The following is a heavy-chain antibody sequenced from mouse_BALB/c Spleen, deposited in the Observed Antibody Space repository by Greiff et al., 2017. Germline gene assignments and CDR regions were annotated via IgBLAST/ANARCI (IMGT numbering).Heavy chain of an antibody. Sequence: QVQLKQSGAELVRPGVSVKISCKGSGYTFTDYAMHWVKQSHAKSLEWIGVISTYYGDASYNQKFKGKATMTVDKSSSTAYMELARLTSEDSAIYYCARYYDYDGYWYFDVWGAGTTVTVSS. CDR1: GYTFTDYA. J-gene: IGHJ1*01. D-gene: IGHD2-4*01. CDR2: ISTYYGDA. CDR3: ARYYDYDGYWYFDV. V-gene: IGHV1S137*01.